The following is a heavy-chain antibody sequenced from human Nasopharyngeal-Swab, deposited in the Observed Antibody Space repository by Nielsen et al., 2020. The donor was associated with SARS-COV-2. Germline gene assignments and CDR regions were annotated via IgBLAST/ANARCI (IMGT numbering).Heavy chain of an antibody. Sequence: WIRQPPGKGLEWIGNIYYNGNTYQNPSLKSRLTISVDKSQNQFSLQLSSVTAAAPAVYSCVRSSSWYYFDYWAQGTQVTVSS. D-gene: IGHD6-13*01. V-gene: IGHV4-39*01. CDR2: IYYNGNT. CDR3: VRSSSWYYFDY. J-gene: IGHJ4*02.